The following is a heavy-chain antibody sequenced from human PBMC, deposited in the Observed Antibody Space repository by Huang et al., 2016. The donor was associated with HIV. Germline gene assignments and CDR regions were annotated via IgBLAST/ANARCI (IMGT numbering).Heavy chain of an antibody. V-gene: IGHV4-34*02. CDR2: SNHSGST. D-gene: IGHD6-25*01. J-gene: IGHJ4*02. CDR1: GGSFSGYY. CDR3: ARGPAPDY. Sequence: QVQLQQWGAGLLKPSETLSLTCAVYGGSFSGYYWTWTRQPPGKGLEWIGRSNHSGSTNYKASLKSRGRISVDTSKKQFSLKLKSVTAADTAVYYCARGPAPDYWGQGTLVTVSS.